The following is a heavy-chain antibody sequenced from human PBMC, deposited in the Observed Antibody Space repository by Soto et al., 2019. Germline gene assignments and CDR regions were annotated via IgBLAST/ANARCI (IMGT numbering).Heavy chain of an antibody. CDR2: IYYTGST. CDR3: ARLQVYDFWSGSVPMDV. Sequence: SETLSLTCTVSGGSVSSGSYQWSWIRQSPGKGLEWIGYIYYTGSTNYNPSLKSRVTISVDTSKNQFSLKLTSVTAADTALYFCARLQVYDFWSGSVPMDVWGQGTTVTSP. V-gene: IGHV4-61*01. D-gene: IGHD3-3*01. CDR1: GGSVSSGSYQ. J-gene: IGHJ6*02.